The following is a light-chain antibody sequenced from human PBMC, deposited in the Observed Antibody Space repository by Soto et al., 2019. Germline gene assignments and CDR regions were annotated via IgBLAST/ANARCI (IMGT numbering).Light chain of an antibody. CDR3: QQYKNLFT. CDR2: EVS. CDR1: QSVGSW. J-gene: IGKJ3*01. Sequence: DIQMTQSPSTLSASVGDRVTITCRASQSVGSWLAWYQQKPGKAPKFLIYEVSTLESGVPSRFSGSGSGTEFTLTISGLQPDDFATYYCQQYKNLFTFGPGTKVDIK. V-gene: IGKV1-5*03.